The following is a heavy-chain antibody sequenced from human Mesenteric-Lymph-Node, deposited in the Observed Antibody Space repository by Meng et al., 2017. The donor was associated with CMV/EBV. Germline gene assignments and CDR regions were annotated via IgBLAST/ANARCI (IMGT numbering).Heavy chain of an antibody. CDR3: AREDMLGGNRSIGFCDY. CDR1: GYTFTSYY. J-gene: IGHJ4*02. D-gene: IGHD2/OR15-2a*01. V-gene: IGHV1-46*01. Sequence: ASVKVSCKASGYTFTSYYMHWVRQAPGQGLEWMGIINPSGGSTSYAQKFQGRVTMTRDTSTSTAYMELSRLRSDDTAVYYCAREDMLGGNRSIGFCDYWGQGTLVTVSS. CDR2: INPSGGST.